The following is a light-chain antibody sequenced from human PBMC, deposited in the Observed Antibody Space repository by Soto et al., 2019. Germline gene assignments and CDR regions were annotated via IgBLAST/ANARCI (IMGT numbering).Light chain of an antibody. J-gene: IGKJ1*01. CDR3: QQYNTYSKT. V-gene: IGKV1-5*01. Sequence: DIQMTQSPSTLSASVGDRLTITCRASQSISNWLAWYQQRPGKAPKLLIFDASSLESGVPSRFSGSGSGTEFTLTISSLQPDDFATSYCQQYNTYSKTFGQGTKVEIK. CDR2: DAS. CDR1: QSISNW.